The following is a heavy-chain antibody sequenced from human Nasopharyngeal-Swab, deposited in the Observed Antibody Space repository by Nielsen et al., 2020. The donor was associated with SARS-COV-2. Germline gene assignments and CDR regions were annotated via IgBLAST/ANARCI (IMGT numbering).Heavy chain of an antibody. CDR1: GFTFSDPA. CDR2: LRSKGNNYAT. V-gene: IGHV3-73*01. CDR3: TRCGGGCYSGRDY. D-gene: IGHD2-15*01. Sequence: GESLKISCAASGFTFSDPAIHWVRQASGKGLEWVVRLRSKGNNYATAYAASVKGRFTILRDDPTNTAFLQMNSLKTEDTAVYYCTRCGGGCYSGRDYWGQGTLVTVSS. J-gene: IGHJ4*02.